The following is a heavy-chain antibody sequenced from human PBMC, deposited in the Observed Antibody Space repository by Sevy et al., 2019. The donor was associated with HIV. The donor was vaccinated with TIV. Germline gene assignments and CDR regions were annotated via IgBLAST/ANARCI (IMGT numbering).Heavy chain of an antibody. D-gene: IGHD2-21*02. CDR3: TTVGVVTAVDGGGYYYGMDV. CDR1: GFTFSNAW. Sequence: GGSLRLSCAASGFTFSNAWMSWVRQAPGKGLEWVGRIKSKTDAGTTDYAAPVKGKFTNSREDSKNTLYLQMNSVKTEDTAVYYCTTVGVVTAVDGGGYYYGMDVWGQGTTVTVSS. CDR2: IKSKTDAGTT. V-gene: IGHV3-15*01. J-gene: IGHJ6*02.